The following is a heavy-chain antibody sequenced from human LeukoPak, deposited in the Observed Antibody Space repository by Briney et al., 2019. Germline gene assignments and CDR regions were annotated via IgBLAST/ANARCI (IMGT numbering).Heavy chain of an antibody. CDR1: GFTVSSKY. V-gene: IGHV3-53*01. Sequence: GGSLRLSCAASGFTVSSKYMSWVHQAPGKGLEWVSVIYSGGSTYYADSVKGRFSISRDNSKNTLYLQMNSLKAEDTAVYYCARGGYDFVYYYYGMDVWGQGITVTVSS. J-gene: IGHJ6*02. D-gene: IGHD3-3*01. CDR2: IYSGGST. CDR3: ARGGYDFVYYYYGMDV.